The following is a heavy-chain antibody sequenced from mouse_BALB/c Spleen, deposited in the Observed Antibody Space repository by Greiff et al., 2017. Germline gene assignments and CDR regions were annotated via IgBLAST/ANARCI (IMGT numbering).Heavy chain of an antibody. CDR1: GYTFTSYW. V-gene: IGHV1S22*01. Sequence: LQQSGSELVRPGASVKLSCKASGYTFTSYWMHWVKQRHGQGLEWIGNIYPGSGSTNYDEKFKSKGTLTVDTSSSTAYMHLSSLTSEDSAVYYCTRSGYGNLSWFAYWGQGTLVTVSA. J-gene: IGHJ3*01. CDR2: IYPGSGST. CDR3: TRSGYGNLSWFAY. D-gene: IGHD2-10*02.